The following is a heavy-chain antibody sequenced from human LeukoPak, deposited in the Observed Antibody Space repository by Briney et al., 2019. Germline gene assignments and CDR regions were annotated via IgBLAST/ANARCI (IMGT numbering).Heavy chain of an antibody. V-gene: IGHV3-48*01. J-gene: IGHJ4*02. CDR1: GFTFSSYR. D-gene: IGHD2-21*02. CDR3: AKEEGIACGGDCPLDH. CDR2: ITQTGGTI. Sequence: PGGSLRLSCAASGFTFSSYRMSWVRQTPGKGLEWLSYITQTGGTIYYADSVKGRFTISRDNSRNTVFLEMSSLRAEDTAVYYCAKEEGIACGGDCPLDHWGQGTLVTVSS.